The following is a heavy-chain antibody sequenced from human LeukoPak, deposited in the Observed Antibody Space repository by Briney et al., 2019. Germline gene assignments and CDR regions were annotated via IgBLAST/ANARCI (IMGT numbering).Heavy chain of an antibody. CDR2: ISSNGGST. CDR3: ARANGKLVDY. J-gene: IGHJ4*02. V-gene: IGHV3-64*01. D-gene: IGHD1-1*01. Sequence: GRSLRLSCAASGFTFSSYAMHWVRQAPGKGLEYVSAISSNGGSTYYANSVKGRFTISRDNSKNTLYLQMGSLRAEDMAVYYCARANGKLVDYWGQGTLVTVS. CDR1: GFTFSSYA.